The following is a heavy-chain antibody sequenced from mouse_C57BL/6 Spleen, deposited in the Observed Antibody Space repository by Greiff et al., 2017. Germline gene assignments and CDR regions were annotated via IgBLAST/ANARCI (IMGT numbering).Heavy chain of an antibody. D-gene: IGHD2-1*01. Sequence: VKVVVSGGGLVKPGGSLKLSCAASGFTFSSYTMSWVRQTPEKRLGWVATISGGGANTYYPDSVEGRFTISRDNAKNNLYLQMSSLRSEDTALYYCASAYGSYFDYWGQGTTLTVSS. CDR3: ASAYGSYFDY. CDR1: GFTFSSYT. CDR2: ISGGGANT. J-gene: IGHJ2*01. V-gene: IGHV5-9*01.